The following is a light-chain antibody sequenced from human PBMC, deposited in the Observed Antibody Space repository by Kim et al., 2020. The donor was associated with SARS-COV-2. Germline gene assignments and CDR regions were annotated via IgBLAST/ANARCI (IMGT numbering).Light chain of an antibody. CDR2: GAS. CDR3: QQYSSSPAT. CDR1: QSASSTY. J-gene: IGKJ1*01. V-gene: IGKV3-20*01. Sequence: SPGDSATLSCRASQSASSTYLAWYQQRPGQAPRHLIYGASSRATGIPDRFSGSGSGTDFTLTITRLEPEDFAVYYCQQYSSSPATFGQGTKVDIK.